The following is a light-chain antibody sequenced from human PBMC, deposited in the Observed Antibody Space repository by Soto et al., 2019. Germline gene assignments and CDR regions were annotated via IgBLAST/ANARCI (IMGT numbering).Light chain of an antibody. V-gene: IGKV3-15*01. J-gene: IGKJ4*01. CDR1: QSVGSN. CDR3: QQYSNWPLT. CDR2: GAS. Sequence: EIVMTQSPATLSVSPGEGATLSCRTSQSVGSNLAWYQQKPGQAPRLLMFGASTRATGIPARFNGSGSGAEFSLTISALQSEDFAIYYCQQYSNWPLTFGGGTKVGIK.